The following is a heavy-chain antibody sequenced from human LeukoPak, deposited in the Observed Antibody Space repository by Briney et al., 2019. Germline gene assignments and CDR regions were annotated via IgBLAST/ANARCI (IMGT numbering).Heavy chain of an antibody. CDR3: ARSALEMYYYYYMDV. V-gene: IGHV1-69*05. D-gene: IGHD3-3*01. J-gene: IGHJ6*03. CDR1: GYTFTSYD. CDR2: IIPIFGTT. Sequence: ASVKVSCKASGYTFTSYDINWVRQAPGQGLEWMGRIIPIFGTTNYAQKFHGRVTITTDESTSTAYMELSSLRSEDTAAYYCARSALEMYYYYYMDVWGKGTTVTVSS.